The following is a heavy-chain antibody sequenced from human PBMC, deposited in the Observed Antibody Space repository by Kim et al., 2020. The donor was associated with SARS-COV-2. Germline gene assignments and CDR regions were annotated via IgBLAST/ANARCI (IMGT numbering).Heavy chain of an antibody. Sequence: RFTISRDNSKNTLYLQMNSLRAEDTAVYYCAKVGLRFLEWLSEYGYYFDYWGQGTLVTVSS. CDR3: AKVGLRFLEWLSEYGYYFDY. V-gene: IGHV3-23*01. J-gene: IGHJ4*02. D-gene: IGHD3-3*01.